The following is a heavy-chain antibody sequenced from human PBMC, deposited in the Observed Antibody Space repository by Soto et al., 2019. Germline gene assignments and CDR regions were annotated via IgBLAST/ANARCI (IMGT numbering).Heavy chain of an antibody. CDR3: ARYGLVGATPDY. D-gene: IGHD1-26*01. V-gene: IGHV4-31*03. J-gene: IGHJ4*02. Sequence: QGQLQESGPGLVKPSQTLSLTCTVSGGSISSGGYYWSWIRQHPGKGLEWIGDSYYSGSTYYNPSLKSRVTISVDTSQNQFSLNVSSVTAADTAVYYCARYGLVGATPDYWGQGTLVTVSS. CDR1: GGSISSGGYY. CDR2: SYYSGST.